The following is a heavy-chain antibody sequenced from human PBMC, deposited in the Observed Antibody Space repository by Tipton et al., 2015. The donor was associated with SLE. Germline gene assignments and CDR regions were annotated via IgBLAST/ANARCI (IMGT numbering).Heavy chain of an antibody. CDR2: ISWNSGCI. CDR3: ARGSGHQFYYYGMDV. Sequence: SLRLSCAASGFTFSSYAMTWVRQAPGKGLEWVSVISWNSGCIGYADSVKGRFSISRDNAKNSLYLQMNSLRAEDMALYYCARGSGHQFYYYGMDVWGQGTTVTVSS. J-gene: IGHJ6*02. D-gene: IGHD3-10*01. V-gene: IGHV3-9*03. CDR1: GFTFSSYA.